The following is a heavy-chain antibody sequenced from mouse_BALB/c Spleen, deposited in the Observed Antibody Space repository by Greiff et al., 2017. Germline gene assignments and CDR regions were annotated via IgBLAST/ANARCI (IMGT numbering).Heavy chain of an antibody. CDR2: ISSGGSYT. CDR1: GFTFSSYA. D-gene: IGHD2-10*02. V-gene: IGHV5-9-3*01. CDR3: ARHEGYGNGWYFDV. J-gene: IGHJ1*01. Sequence: EVMLVESGGGLVKPGGSLKLSCAASGFTFSSYAMSWVRQTPEKRLEWVATISSGGSYTYYPDSVKGRFTISRDNAKNTLYLQMSSLRSEDTAMYYCARHEGYGNGWYFDVWGAGTTVTVSS.